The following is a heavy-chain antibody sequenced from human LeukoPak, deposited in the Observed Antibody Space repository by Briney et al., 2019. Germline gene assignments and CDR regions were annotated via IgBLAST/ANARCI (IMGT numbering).Heavy chain of an antibody. CDR3: ARAPAAAKTPRYYYDSSGYYDI. D-gene: IGHD3-22*01. J-gene: IGHJ3*02. CDR1: GFTFSDYY. CDR2: ISSSGSTI. V-gene: IGHV3-11*01. Sequence: GGSLRLSCAASGFTFSDYYMSRIRQAPGKGLEWVSYISSSGSTIYYADSVKGRFTISRDNAKNSLYLQMNSLRAEDTAVYYCARAPAAAKTPRYYYDSSGYYDIWGQGTMVTVSS.